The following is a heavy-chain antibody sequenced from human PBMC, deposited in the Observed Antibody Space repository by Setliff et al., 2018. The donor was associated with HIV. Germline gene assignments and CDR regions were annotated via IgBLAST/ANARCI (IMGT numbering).Heavy chain of an antibody. J-gene: IGHJ4*02. CDR3: ARRAYCSSTTCFDN. D-gene: IGHD2-2*01. V-gene: IGHV3-7*01. CDR1: GFTFSSAW. CDR2: ISPDGSAT. Sequence: GSLRLSCAASGFTFSSAWMGWVRQAPAKGLEWVANISPDGSATYYADSVKGRFTISRDNSKNTLYLQMNSLRAEDTAVYYCARRAYCSSTTCFDNWGQGTLVTVSS.